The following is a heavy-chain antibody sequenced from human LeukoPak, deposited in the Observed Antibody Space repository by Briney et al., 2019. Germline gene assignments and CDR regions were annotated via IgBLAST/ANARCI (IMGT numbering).Heavy chain of an antibody. CDR3: ARGPSQWFGESAFDI. CDR1: GGTFSSYI. Sequence: SVKVSCKASGGTFSSYIISWVRQAPGQGLEWMGRIIPILGIANYAQKFQGRVTITADKSTSTAYMELSSLRSEDTAVYYCARGPSQWFGESAFDIWGQGTMVTVSS. V-gene: IGHV1-69*02. CDR2: IIPILGIA. D-gene: IGHD3-10*01. J-gene: IGHJ3*02.